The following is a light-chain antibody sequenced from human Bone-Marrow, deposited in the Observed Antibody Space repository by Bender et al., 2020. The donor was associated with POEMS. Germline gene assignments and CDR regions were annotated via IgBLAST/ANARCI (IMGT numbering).Light chain of an antibody. CDR1: SGDIVTHKF. J-gene: IGLJ3*02. Sequence: QFALTQPASVSGSPGQSITISCSESSGDIVTHKFFAWYQHRPGKAPKLIIFDVTFRPSGISTRFSGSKSGNTASLTISGLQTEDEADYYCGSYTSANTWVFGGGTKVTVL. CDR2: DVT. V-gene: IGLV2-14*03. CDR3: GSYTSANTWV.